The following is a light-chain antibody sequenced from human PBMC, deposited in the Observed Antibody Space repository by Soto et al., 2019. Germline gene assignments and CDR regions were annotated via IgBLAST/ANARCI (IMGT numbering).Light chain of an antibody. V-gene: IGKV3-20*01. CDR3: RQYGSSPLFT. Sequence: EIVLTQSPGTLSLSPGERATLSCRASQSVSSSYLAWYQQKPGQAPRLLIYGASSRATGIPDRFSGSGSGIDFTLTISRLEPEDFAVYYCRQYGSSPLFTFGPGTKVDIK. CDR1: QSVSSSY. J-gene: IGKJ3*01. CDR2: GAS.